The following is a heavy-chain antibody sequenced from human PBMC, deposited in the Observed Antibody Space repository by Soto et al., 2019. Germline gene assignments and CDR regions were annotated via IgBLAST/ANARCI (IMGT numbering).Heavy chain of an antibody. D-gene: IGHD6-19*01. CDR3: AADVIGVAGDFDH. CDR2: IVVASGYS. V-gene: IGHV1-58*01. Sequence: LVQSGPDVKKPGTSVKVSCKTSGFTFGSSAVHWVRQVRGQRLEWIGWIVVASGYSNVAQKFQDRVSLTTDLSTNTAFMELSSVTSEASAISYWAADVIGVAGDFDHWGQGTLVSVSS. CDR1: GFTFGSSA. J-gene: IGHJ4*02.